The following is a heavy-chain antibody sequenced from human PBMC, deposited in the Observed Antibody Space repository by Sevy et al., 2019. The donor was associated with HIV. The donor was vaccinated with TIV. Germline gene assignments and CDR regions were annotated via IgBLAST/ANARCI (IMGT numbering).Heavy chain of an antibody. CDR3: ARSPNYYGSSGYYYFDY. CDR1: GGTFSSYA. CDR2: IIPIFGTA. J-gene: IGHJ4*02. D-gene: IGHD3-22*01. V-gene: IGHV1-69*06. Sequence: ASVKVSCKASGGTFSSYAISWVRQAPGQGLEWMGGIIPIFGTANYAQKFQGRVTITADKSTSTAYMELSSLRSEDTAVYYCARSPNYYGSSGYYYFDYWGQGTLVTVSS.